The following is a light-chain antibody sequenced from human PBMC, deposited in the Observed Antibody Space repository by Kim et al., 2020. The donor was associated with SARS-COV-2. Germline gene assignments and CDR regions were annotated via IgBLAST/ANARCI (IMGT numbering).Light chain of an antibody. CDR1: KWGDIC. CDR2: HDS. V-gene: IGLV3-1*01. CDR3: QAWDSSTAVV. Sequence: SPEQTAIITWSGNKWGDICACWYQQKPGEPPVLVFYHDSQPSSVLPELFSGSSAETTTPLTISGTQAMDEAYYYYQAWDSSTAVVFGGGTQLTVL. J-gene: IGLJ2*01.